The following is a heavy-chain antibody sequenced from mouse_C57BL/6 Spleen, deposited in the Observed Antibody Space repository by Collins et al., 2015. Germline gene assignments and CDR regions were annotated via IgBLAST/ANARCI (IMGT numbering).Heavy chain of an antibody. Sequence: QVQLQQPGAELVRPGSSVNLSCKASGYTFTSYWMDWVKQRPGQGLEWIGNIYPSDSETHYNQKFEDKATLTVDKSSNTAYMHLSRLTSEDSAVYYCTRGAPGDYWGQGTTLTVSS. J-gene: IGHJ2*01. V-gene: IGHV1-61*01. CDR1: GYTFTSYW. CDR2: IYPSDSET. D-gene: IGHD3-1*01. CDR3: TRGAPGDY.